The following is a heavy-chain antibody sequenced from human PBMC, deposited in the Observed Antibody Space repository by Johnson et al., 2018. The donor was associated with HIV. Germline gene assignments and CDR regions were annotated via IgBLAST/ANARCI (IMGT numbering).Heavy chain of an antibody. Sequence: VQLVESGGGLVQPGGSLRLSCAASGFTFSSYAMSWVRQAPGKGLEWVSAISGSGGSTYYADSVKGRFTISRDNSKNTLYLQMDSLRPEDTAVYYCARGRKDIEAADGLDNDAFDMWGQGTLVTVSS. CDR3: ARGRKDIEAADGLDNDAFDM. J-gene: IGHJ3*02. D-gene: IGHD5-12*01. CDR2: ISGSGGST. CDR1: GFTFSSYA. V-gene: IGHV3-23*04.